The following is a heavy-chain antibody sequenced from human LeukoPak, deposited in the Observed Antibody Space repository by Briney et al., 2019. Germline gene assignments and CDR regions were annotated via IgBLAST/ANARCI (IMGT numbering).Heavy chain of an antibody. J-gene: IGHJ2*01. Sequence: SETLSLTCTVSGDSISSGRYYWTWVRQPAGKGLEWIGYIYYSGSTNYNPSLKSRVTISVDTSKNQFSLKLSSVTAADTAVYYCARVYYSSSYDYWYFDLWGRGTLVTVSS. CDR2: IYYSGST. CDR3: ARVYYSSSYDYWYFDL. CDR1: GDSISSGRYY. V-gene: IGHV4-61*10. D-gene: IGHD6-13*01.